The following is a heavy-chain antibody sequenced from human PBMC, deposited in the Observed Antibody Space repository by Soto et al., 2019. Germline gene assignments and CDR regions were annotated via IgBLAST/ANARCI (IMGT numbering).Heavy chain of an antibody. V-gene: IGHV3-23*01. Sequence: EVQPLESGGGLVQPGGSLRLSCAASGFTFSSYAMSWVRQAPGKGLEWVSAVSGGGGTAYPADSVKGRFTISRDNSKNTPHLQMNGLRADDTAVYYCARLGGDILTGSPLWFWGQGTLVTVSS. J-gene: IGHJ4*02. CDR2: VSGGGGTA. D-gene: IGHD3-9*01. CDR3: ARLGGDILTGSPLWF. CDR1: GFTFSSYA.